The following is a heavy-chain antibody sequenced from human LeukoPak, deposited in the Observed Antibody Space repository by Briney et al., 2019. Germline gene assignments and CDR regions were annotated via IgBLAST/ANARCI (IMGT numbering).Heavy chain of an antibody. D-gene: IGHD6-19*01. CDR2: IYYSGST. J-gene: IGHJ5*02. CDR1: GGSISSYY. V-gene: IGHV4-59*01. CDR3: ARAGIAVAGTNWFGP. Sequence: SETLSLTCTVSGGSISSYYWSWIRQPPGKGLEWIGYIYYSGSTNYNPSLKSRVTISVDTSKNQFSLKLSSVTAADTAVYYCARAGIAVAGTNWFGPWGQGTLVTVSS.